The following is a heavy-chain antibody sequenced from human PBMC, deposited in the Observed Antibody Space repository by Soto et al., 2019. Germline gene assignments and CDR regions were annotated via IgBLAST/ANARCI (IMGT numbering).Heavy chain of an antibody. CDR3: ATPPIKDSSGWWLGWADY. CDR2: IIPIFGTA. CDR1: GGSCSSYA. J-gene: IGHJ4*02. D-gene: IGHD3-22*01. Sequence: SVKVSCKDSGGSCSSYAIRWVRRAPGRGVEWMGGIIPIFGTANYEQKFQGRVTITEDESTSTAYMELSSLRSGDTAVYYCATPPIKDSSGWWLGWADYWAKGTLVTASS. V-gene: IGHV1-69*13.